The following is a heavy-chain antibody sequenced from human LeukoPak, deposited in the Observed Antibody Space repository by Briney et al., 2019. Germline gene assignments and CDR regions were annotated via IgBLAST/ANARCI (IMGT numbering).Heavy chain of an antibody. CDR3: ARYCGTSGERYLDY. V-gene: IGHV4-39*01. D-gene: IGHD4-17*01. CDR2: LYYSGST. CDR1: GGSISSSSYY. J-gene: IGHJ4*02. Sequence: PSETLSLTCTVSGGSISSSSYYWGWIRQPPGKGLEWIGTLYYSGSTYYNPSLGSRVTISVDTSKNQFSLQLNSVTPEDTAVYYCARYCGTSGERYLDYWGQGTLVTVSS.